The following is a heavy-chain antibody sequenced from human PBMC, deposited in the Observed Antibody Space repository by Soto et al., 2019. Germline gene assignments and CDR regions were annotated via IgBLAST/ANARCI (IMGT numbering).Heavy chain of an antibody. Sequence: QVQLVQSAAEVKKPGASVKVSCKASGNTFTNHGISWVRQAPGQGLEWMGWIRALNGNTNYAQEFQGRITMTTDTSTTTAYMERRSLRSDDTAVYYCARDSDRDGYIYWYFDLWGRGTLVTVSS. D-gene: IGHD5-12*01. CDR3: ARDSDRDGYIYWYFDL. J-gene: IGHJ2*01. V-gene: IGHV1-18*01. CDR1: GNTFTNHG. CDR2: IRALNGNT.